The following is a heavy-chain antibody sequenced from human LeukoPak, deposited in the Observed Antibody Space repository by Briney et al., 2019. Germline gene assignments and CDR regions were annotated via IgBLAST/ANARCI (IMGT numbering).Heavy chain of an antibody. CDR1: GFTFSNFA. D-gene: IGHD5-18*01. CDR2: IRYDGSNK. J-gene: IGHJ4*02. CDR3: ATGDTAMVRLFDY. V-gene: IGHV3-30*02. Sequence: GGSLRLSCAASGFTFSNFAMSWVRQAPGKGLEWVAFIRYDGSNKYYADSVKGRFTISRDNSKNTLYLQMNSLRAEDTAVYYCATGDTAMVRLFDYWGQGTLVTVSS.